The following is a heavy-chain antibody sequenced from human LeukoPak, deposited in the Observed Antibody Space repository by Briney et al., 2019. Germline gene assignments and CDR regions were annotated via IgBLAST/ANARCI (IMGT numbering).Heavy chain of an antibody. V-gene: IGHV3-30*03. CDR3: ARDAGSSLWFDP. CDR1: GFTFSSYG. CDR2: ISYDESNK. J-gene: IGHJ5*02. Sequence: RAGGSLRLSCAASGFTFSSYGMHWVRQAPGKGLEWVAVISYDESNKYYADSVKGRFTISRDNAKNSMYLQMNSLRAEDTAVYYCARDAGSSLWFDPWGQGTLVTVSS. D-gene: IGHD3-10*01.